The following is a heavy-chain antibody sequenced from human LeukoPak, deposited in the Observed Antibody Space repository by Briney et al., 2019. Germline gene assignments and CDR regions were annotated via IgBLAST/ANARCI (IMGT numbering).Heavy chain of an antibody. CDR2: ISGSGGSI. D-gene: IGHD3-16*01. CDR1: GLTFNTYA. J-gene: IGHJ4*02. Sequence: GGSLRLSCAASGLTFNTYAMIWVRQAPGEGLECVSVISGSGGSISYVDSVEGRFTISRDNSKNMVYLQMSSLRAEDTAVYYCASGGRAANYVDYWGQGTLVTVSS. CDR3: ASGGRAANYVDY. V-gene: IGHV3-23*01.